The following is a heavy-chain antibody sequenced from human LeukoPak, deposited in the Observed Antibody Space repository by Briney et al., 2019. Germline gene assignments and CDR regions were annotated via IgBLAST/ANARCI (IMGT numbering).Heavy chain of an antibody. J-gene: IGHJ6*02. V-gene: IGHV3-30*18. D-gene: IGHD6-13*01. CDR2: ISYDGSNK. Sequence: PGGSLRLSCAASGFTFSSYGMHWVRQAPGKGLEWVAVISYDGSNKYYADSVKGRFTISRDNSKNTLYLQMNSLRAEDTAVYYCAKDRRSSSWYTLYYYYYGMDVWGQGTTVTVSS. CDR1: GFTFSSYG. CDR3: AKDRRSSSWYTLYYYYYGMDV.